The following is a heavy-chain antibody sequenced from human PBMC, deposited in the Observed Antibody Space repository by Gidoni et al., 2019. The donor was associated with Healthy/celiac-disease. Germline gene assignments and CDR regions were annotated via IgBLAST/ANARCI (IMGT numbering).Heavy chain of an antibody. Sequence: EVQLLESGGGLVQPGGSLRLSCAASGFTFSSYAMSWVRPAPGKGLEWVSAISGSGGSTYYADSVKGRFTISRDNSKNTLYLQMNSLRAEDTAVYYCAKDGDHWGSYPNNFDYWGQGTLVTVSS. J-gene: IGHJ4*02. CDR1: GFTFSSYA. D-gene: IGHD3-16*02. CDR3: AKDGDHWGSYPNNFDY. CDR2: ISGSGGST. V-gene: IGHV3-23*01.